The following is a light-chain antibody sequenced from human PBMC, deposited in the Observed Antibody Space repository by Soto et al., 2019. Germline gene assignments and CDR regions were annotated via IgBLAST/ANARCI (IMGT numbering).Light chain of an antibody. J-gene: IGLJ2*01. V-gene: IGLV2-14*01. CDR1: SSDVGGYNY. CDR3: SSYRSSNTGV. CDR2: EVS. Sequence: QSALTQPASVSGSPGQSITISCTGTSSDVGGYNYVSWYQQHPGTAPKLMIYEVSNRPSGVSNRFSGSKSGNTASLTISGLQAEDEADYYCSSYRSSNTGVFGGGTKLTVL.